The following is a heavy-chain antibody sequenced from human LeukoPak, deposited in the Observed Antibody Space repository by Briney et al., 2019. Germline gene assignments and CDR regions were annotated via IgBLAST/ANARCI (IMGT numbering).Heavy chain of an antibody. D-gene: IGHD6-6*01. V-gene: IGHV4-39*07. CDR2: IHYSGST. J-gene: IGHJ3*02. CDR3: ARVDGSSSVRSRFGGAFDI. Sequence: SETLSLTCTVSGGSISSSRYYWGWIRQPPGKGLEWIGSIHYSGSTNYNPSLKSRVTISVDTSKNQFSLKLSSVAAADTAVYYCARVDGSSSVRSRFGGAFDIWAKGQWSPSLQ. CDR1: GGSISSSRYY.